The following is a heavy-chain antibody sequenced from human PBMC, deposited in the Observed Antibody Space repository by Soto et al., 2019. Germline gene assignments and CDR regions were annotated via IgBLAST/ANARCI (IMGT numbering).Heavy chain of an antibody. J-gene: IGHJ6*03. CDR2: IYYSGST. D-gene: IGHD4-17*01. V-gene: IGHV4-59*01. CDR3: ARESNLGVATVTGFIRVMDV. Sequence: SETLSLTCTVSGGSISSYYWSWIRQPPGKGLEWIGYIYYSGSTNYNPSLKSRVTISVDTSKNQFSLKLSFVTAADTAVYYCARESNLGVATVTGFIRVMDVWGKGTTVTVSS. CDR1: GGSISSYY.